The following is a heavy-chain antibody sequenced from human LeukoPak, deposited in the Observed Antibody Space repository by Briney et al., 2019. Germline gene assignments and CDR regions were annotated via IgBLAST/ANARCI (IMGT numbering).Heavy chain of an antibody. CDR3: ARGRRITIFGVVITPYYFDY. V-gene: IGHV1-8*02. D-gene: IGHD3-3*01. CDR2: MNPNSGNT. J-gene: IGHJ4*02. Sequence: ASVKVSCKASGYTFSGYYMHWVRQATGQGLEWMGWMNPNSGNTGYAQKFQGRVTMTRNTSISTAYMELSSLRSEDTAAYYCARGRRITIFGVVITPYYFDYWGQGTLVTVSS. CDR1: GYTFSGYY.